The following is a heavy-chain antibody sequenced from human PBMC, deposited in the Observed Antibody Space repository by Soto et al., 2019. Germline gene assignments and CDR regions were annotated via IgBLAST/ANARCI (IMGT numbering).Heavy chain of an antibody. J-gene: IGHJ4*02. Sequence: QVQLQESGPGLVKPSQTLSLTCTVSGGSISSGGYYWSWIRQHPGKGLEWIGYIYYSGSTYYNPSLKVRVTITVDTYKNQFSLKLSSVTAADTAVYYCARGGGSGDILTGYYNGYFDYWGQGTLVTVSS. CDR1: GGSISSGGYY. CDR2: IYYSGST. D-gene: IGHD3-9*01. V-gene: IGHV4-31*03. CDR3: ARGGGSGDILTGYYNGYFDY.